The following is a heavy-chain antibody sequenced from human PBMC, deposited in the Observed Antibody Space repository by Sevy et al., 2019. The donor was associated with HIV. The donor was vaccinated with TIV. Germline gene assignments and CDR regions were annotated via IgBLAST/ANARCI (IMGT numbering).Heavy chain of an antibody. V-gene: IGHV1-24*01. D-gene: IGHD3-22*01. CDR3: ATTKECHDSTRYPFDS. CDR2: FDPEDGER. Sequence: ATVKVSCKVPGYTLTEFSMHWVRQAPGKGLEWMGTFDPEDGERMYAQKFQVRFTMTEDTSTHTAYMELNSLGSEDTAVYYCATTKECHDSTRYPFDSWGQGTLVTVSS. J-gene: IGHJ4*02. CDR1: GYTLTEFS.